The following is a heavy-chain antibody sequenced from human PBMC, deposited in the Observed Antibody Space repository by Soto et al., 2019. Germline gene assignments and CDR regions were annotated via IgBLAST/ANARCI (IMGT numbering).Heavy chain of an antibody. CDR3: ARDDYGMDV. J-gene: IGHJ6*02. CDR1: GLTFSTNG. CDR2: IWYDGRNK. V-gene: IGHV3-33*01. Sequence: QVQLVESGGGVVQPGRSLRLSCAASGLTFSTNGIHWVRQAPGKGLEWVAVIWYDGRNKYYADSVKGRFTNSRDNSQNTLYLQMNSLRADDTAVYYCARDDYGMDVWGQGTTVTVSS.